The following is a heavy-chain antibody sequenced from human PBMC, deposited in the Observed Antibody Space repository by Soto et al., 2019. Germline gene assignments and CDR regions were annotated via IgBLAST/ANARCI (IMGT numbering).Heavy chain of an antibody. J-gene: IGHJ4*02. CDR2: IKTDGSVT. D-gene: IGHD3-16*01. V-gene: IGHV3-74*01. Sequence: PGGSLRLSCAASGFTVRTYWMHWVRQAPGKGLVWVSRIKTDGSVTTYADSVKGRFTISRDNAKNTLYLQMNTLRAEDTAVYYCARDLGGSHDYWGRGTLVTVSS. CDR3: ARDLGGSHDY. CDR1: GFTVRTYW.